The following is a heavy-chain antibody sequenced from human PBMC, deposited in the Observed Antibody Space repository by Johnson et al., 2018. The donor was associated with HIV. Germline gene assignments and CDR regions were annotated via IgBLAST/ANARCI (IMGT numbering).Heavy chain of an antibody. CDR3: VRGGKYCGDDCNSGVDAFDI. Sequence: VQVLESGGGVVRPGGSLRLSCAASGFTVNDYGMSWVRQGPGKGLEWVAEINWNGATKEYADSVKGRFTIPRANAKHSLYLQMHRRRVEDTALYYCVRGGKYCGDDCNSGVDAFDIWGQGTMVTVSP. D-gene: IGHD2-21*02. J-gene: IGHJ3*02. V-gene: IGHV3-20*04. CDR2: INWNGATK. CDR1: GFTVNDYG.